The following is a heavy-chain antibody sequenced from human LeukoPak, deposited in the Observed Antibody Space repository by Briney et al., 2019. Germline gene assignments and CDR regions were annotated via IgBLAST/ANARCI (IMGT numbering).Heavy chain of an antibody. CDR1: GGSISSGGYY. CDR2: IYHSGST. CDR3: ARHGSHSYYYYYYMDV. V-gene: IGHV4-30-2*01. Sequence: SETPSLTCTVSGGSISSGGYYWRWIRQPPGKGLEWIGYIYHSGSTYYNPSLKSRVTISVDRSKNQFSLKLSSVTAADTAAYYCARHGSHSYYYYYYMDVWGKGTTVTVSS. J-gene: IGHJ6*03. D-gene: IGHD2-2*03.